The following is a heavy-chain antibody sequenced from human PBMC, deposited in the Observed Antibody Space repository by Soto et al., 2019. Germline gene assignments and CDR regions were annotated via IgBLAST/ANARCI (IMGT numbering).Heavy chain of an antibody. Sequence: GSLRLSCAASGFTFSDYYMSWIRQAPGKGLEWVSYISSSSSYTNYADSVKGRFTISRDNAKNSLYLQMNSLRAEDTAVYYCARDNPMRDYDILTGYHTGRQGYYYGMDVCGQGTTVTVYS. CDR3: ARDNPMRDYDILTGYHTGRQGYYYGMDV. V-gene: IGHV3-11*06. J-gene: IGHJ6*02. D-gene: IGHD3-9*01. CDR2: ISSSSSYT. CDR1: GFTFSDYY.